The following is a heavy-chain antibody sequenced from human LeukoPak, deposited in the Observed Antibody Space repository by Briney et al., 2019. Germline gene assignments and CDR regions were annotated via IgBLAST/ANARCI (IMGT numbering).Heavy chain of an antibody. V-gene: IGHV3-23*01. CDR1: LFTLSSQA. CDR2: ISADSYYT. CDR3: ANFVDTSMGGNDY. Sequence: GGALRLSRAPPLFTLSSQAMSSVRPAPERGVEWVSAISADSYYTYYADSVQGRFTISRDNSKNTLYLQMNSLRAEDTALYYCANFVDTSMGGNDYWGQGTLVTVSS. D-gene: IGHD5-18*01. J-gene: IGHJ4*02.